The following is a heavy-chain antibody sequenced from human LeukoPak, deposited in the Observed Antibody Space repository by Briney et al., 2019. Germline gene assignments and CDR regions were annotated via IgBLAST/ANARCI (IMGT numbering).Heavy chain of an antibody. CDR1: GYTFSSYG. CDR3: AKVPYSYGAPYYFDY. J-gene: IGHJ4*02. V-gene: IGHV3-23*01. CDR2: ISGSGGST. Sequence: GGSLRLSCAASGYTFSSYGMSWVRQAPGKGLEWVAAISGSGGSTYYADSVKGRFTISRDNSKNTLYLQMNSLRAEDTAVYYCAKVPYSYGAPYYFDYWGQGTLVTVSS. D-gene: IGHD5-18*01.